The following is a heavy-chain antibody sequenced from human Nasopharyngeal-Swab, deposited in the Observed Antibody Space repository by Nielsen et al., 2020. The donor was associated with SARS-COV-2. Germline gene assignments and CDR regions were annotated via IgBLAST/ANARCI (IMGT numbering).Heavy chain of an antibody. CDR3: ARDHQLGPTNYGMDV. CDR1: GFTFSSYG. J-gene: IGHJ6*02. V-gene: IGHV3-33*01. CDR2: IWYDGSNK. Sequence: GGSLRLSCAASGFTFSSYGMHWVRQAPGKGLEWVAVIWYDGSNKHYADSVKGRFTISRDNSKNTLYLQMNSLRAEDTAVYYCARDHQLGPTNYGMDVWGQGTTVTVSS. D-gene: IGHD6-6*01.